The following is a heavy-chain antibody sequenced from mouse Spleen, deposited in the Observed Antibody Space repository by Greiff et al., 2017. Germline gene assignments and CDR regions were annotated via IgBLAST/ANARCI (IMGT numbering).Heavy chain of an antibody. Sequence: VNVVESGPGLVQPSQSLSITCTVSGFSLTSYGVHWVRQSPGKGLEWLGVIWRGGSTDYNAAFMSRLSITKDNSKSQVFFKMNSLQADDTAIYYCAKKKGNWDGAFAYWGQGTLVTVSA. J-gene: IGHJ3*01. V-gene: IGHV2-5*01. CDR1: GFSLTSYG. D-gene: IGHD4-1*01. CDR2: IWRGGST. CDR3: AKKKGNWDGAFAY.